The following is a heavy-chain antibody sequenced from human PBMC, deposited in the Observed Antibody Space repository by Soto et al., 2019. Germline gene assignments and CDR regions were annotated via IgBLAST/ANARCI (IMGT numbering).Heavy chain of an antibody. CDR1: GFTVSSNY. Sequence: GGSLRLSCAASGFTVSSNYMSWVRQAPGKGLEWISIIYSAGNTYYADSVKGRSTISRDNSKNTLYLQMNSLRTEDTATCYCVGGRHGSEIYWGQGTKVTGSS. J-gene: IGHJ4*02. D-gene: IGHD3-10*01. V-gene: IGHV3-53*05. CDR2: IYSAGNT. CDR3: VGGRHGSEIY.